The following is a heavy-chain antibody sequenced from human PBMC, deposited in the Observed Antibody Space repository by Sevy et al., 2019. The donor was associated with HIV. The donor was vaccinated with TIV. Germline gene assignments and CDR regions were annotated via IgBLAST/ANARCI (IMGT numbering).Heavy chain of an antibody. J-gene: IGHJ3*02. CDR1: GFTFSGSA. Sequence: GGPLRLSCAASGFTFSGSAMHWVRQASGKGLEWVGRIRSKANSYATAYAASVKGRFTISRDDSKNTAYLQMNSLKTEDTAVYYCRIVVAIDAFDIWGQGTMVTVSS. V-gene: IGHV3-73*01. CDR2: IRSKANSYAT. D-gene: IGHD3-22*01. CDR3: RIVVAIDAFDI.